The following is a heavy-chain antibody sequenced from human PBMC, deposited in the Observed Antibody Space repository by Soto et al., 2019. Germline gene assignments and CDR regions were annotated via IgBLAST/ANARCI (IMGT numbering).Heavy chain of an antibody. CDR1: GFNFNSYT. Sequence: PGGSLRLSCAASGFNFNSYTINWVRQAPGKRLEWLSSISSSGYIFSTDSVRGRFTISRDNAKNSLFLQMNTLRAEDTAVYYCARDHSVSTPLDGIYVWGHGTTVTVSS. D-gene: IGHD2-15*01. CDR3: ARDHSVSTPLDGIYV. CDR2: ISSSGYI. V-gene: IGHV3-21*04. J-gene: IGHJ6*02.